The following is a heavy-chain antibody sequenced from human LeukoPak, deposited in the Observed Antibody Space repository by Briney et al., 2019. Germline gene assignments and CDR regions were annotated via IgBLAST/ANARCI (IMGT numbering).Heavy chain of an antibody. Sequence: VASVKVSCKASGYTFTSYAISWVRQAPGQGLEWMGWISADNGNTDYAQRFQGRVTMTTDTSTSTAYMELRSLRSDDTAVYYCARDLGGYSSGCDYWGQGTLVTVSS. J-gene: IGHJ4*02. D-gene: IGHD6-19*01. CDR1: GYTFTSYA. CDR3: ARDLGGYSSGCDY. CDR2: ISADNGNT. V-gene: IGHV1-18*01.